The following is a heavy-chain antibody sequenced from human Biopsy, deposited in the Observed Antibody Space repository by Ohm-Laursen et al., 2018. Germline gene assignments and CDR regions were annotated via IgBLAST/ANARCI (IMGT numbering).Heavy chain of an antibody. CDR2: VNPILRTT. CDR1: GYTFNDYY. Sequence: SVKVSCKASGYTFNDYYIHWVRQSPGQGLEWMGWVNPILRTTTYAPKFQGRVTFTADKSSSTAYLELSSLTSEGTAMFYCAREAIGYQLPCDDWGQGTLVTVSS. CDR3: AREAIGYQLPCDD. J-gene: IGHJ4*02. V-gene: IGHV1-69*08. D-gene: IGHD2-15*01.